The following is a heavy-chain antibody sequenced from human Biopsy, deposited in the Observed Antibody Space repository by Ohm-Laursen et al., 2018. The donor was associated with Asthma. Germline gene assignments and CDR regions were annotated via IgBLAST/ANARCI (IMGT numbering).Heavy chain of an antibody. V-gene: IGHV4-39*01. CDR2: IYYSGTT. J-gene: IGHJ6*02. CDR3: VRGSSSWHHGPFHYYYGLDV. CDR1: SGSGGYMRSGNYY. D-gene: IGHD6-13*01. Sequence: SETLSLTCSLSSGSGGYMRSGNYYWGWIRQPPGKGLEWIGSIYYSGTTYYNPSHEGRVTVSADTSKNQFSLKLTSVTAADTAVYYCVRGSSSWHHGPFHYYYGLDVWGQGTTATVSS.